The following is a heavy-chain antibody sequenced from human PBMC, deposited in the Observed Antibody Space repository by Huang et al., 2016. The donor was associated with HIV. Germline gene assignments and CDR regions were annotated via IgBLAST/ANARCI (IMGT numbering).Heavy chain of an antibody. CDR1: GFKFSNYW. Sequence: EEHLVGSGGGLVQPGGSLRLSCEASGFKFSNYWMQWVRQVPGKGLSRISRIKIDGRTTDYTDAVKGRFTISRDNAKSTLYLQMSSLTAEDTDIYYCARAGGFEIWGQGTVVTVSS. J-gene: IGHJ3*02. CDR2: IKIDGRTT. CDR3: ARAGGFEI. D-gene: IGHD2-15*01. V-gene: IGHV3-74*01.